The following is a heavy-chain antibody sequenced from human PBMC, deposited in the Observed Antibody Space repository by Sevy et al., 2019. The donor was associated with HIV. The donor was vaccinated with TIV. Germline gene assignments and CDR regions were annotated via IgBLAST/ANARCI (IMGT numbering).Heavy chain of an antibody. CDR3: AGDRGGYLFDY. V-gene: IGHV3-66*01. J-gene: IGHJ4*01. CDR1: GFTVSSNY. Sequence: GGSLRLSCVASGFTVSSNYMNWVRQAPGKGLEWVSIIDRGGITNYADALKGRFTISIDNSKNTLYLQMNSLRAEETAVYYWAGDRGGYLFDYWGHGTRVTVSS. D-gene: IGHD3-22*01. CDR2: IDRGGIT.